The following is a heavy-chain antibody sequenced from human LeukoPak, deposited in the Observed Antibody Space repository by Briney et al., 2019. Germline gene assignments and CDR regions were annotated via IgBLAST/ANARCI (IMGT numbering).Heavy chain of an antibody. CDR3: AKEGIAVASFDY. D-gene: IGHD6-19*01. CDR2: ISGSISGSGGST. J-gene: IGHJ4*02. CDR1: GFAFSAYA. V-gene: IGHV3-23*01. Sequence: GASLRLSCAASGFAFSAYAMSWVRQAPGKGLEWVSAISGSISGSGGSTYYADSVKGRFTISRDNSKNTLFLQLNSLRAEDTAVYYCAKEGIAVASFDYWGQETLVTVSS.